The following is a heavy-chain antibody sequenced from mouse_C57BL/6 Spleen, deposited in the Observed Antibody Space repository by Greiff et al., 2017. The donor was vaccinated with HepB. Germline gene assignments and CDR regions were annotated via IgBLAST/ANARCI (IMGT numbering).Heavy chain of an antibody. V-gene: IGHV1-80*01. CDR2: IYPGDGDT. Sequence: VQLQQSGAELVKPGASVKISCKASGYAFSSYWMNWVKQRPGKGLEWIGQIYPGDGDTNYNGKFKGKATLTADKSSSTAYMQLSSLTSEDSAVYFCARGIYYDYDREGGFDYWGQGTTLTVSS. CDR1: GYAFSSYW. D-gene: IGHD2-4*01. J-gene: IGHJ2*01. CDR3: ARGIYYDYDREGGFDY.